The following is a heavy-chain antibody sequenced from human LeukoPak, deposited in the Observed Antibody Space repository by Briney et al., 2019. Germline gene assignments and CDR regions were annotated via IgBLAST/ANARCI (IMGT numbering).Heavy chain of an antibody. CDR2: ISGSGGST. J-gene: IGHJ2*01. V-gene: IGHV3-23*01. CDR3: AKSEGNWYFDL. CDR1: GFTFSSYA. Sequence: GGSLRLSCAASGFTFSSYAMNWVRQAPGKGLEWVSAISGSGGSTYYADSVKGRFTISRDNSKNTLYLQMNSLRAEDTAIYYSAKSEGNWYFDLWGRGTLVTVSS. D-gene: IGHD6-13*01.